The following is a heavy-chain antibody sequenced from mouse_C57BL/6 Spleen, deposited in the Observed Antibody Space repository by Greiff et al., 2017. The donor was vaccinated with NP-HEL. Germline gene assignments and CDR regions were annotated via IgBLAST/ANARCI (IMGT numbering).Heavy chain of an antibody. CDR3: ARSDYYGSSGFAY. CDR2: IDPSDSYT. D-gene: IGHD1-1*01. J-gene: IGHJ3*01. CDR1: GYTFTSYW. Sequence: QVQLQQPGAELVRPGTSVKLSCKASGYTFTSYWMHWVKQRPGQGLEWIGVIDPSDSYTNYNQKFKGKATLTVDTSSSTAYMQLSSLTSEDSAVDYCARSDYYGSSGFAYWGQGTLVTVSA. V-gene: IGHV1-59*01.